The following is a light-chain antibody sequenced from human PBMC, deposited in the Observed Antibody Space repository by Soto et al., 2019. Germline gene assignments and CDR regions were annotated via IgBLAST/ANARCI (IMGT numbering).Light chain of an antibody. V-gene: IGKV3-15*01. Sequence: EIVMTQSPATLSVSPGERATLSCRASQSVSSNLAWYQQKPGQAPSLLIYGASNRATGIPARFSGSGSGTAFTLTIRSLQSEDFAVYFCQQYINGPLTFGGGTRVEIK. J-gene: IGKJ4*01. CDR3: QQYINGPLT. CDR2: GAS. CDR1: QSVSSN.